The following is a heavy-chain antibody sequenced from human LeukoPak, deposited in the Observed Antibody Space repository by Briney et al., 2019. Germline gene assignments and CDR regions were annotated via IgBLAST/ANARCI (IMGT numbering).Heavy chain of an antibody. CDR2: INPNSGGT. CDR1: GYTFNSYG. CDR3: ARDGYSSSWALGWFDP. J-gene: IGHJ5*02. Sequence: GASVKVSCKASGYTFNSYGINWVRQAPGQGLEWMGWINPNSGGTNYAQKFQGRVTMTRDTSISTAYMELSRLRSDDTAVYYCARDGYSSSWALGWFDPWGQGTLVTVSS. V-gene: IGHV1-2*02. D-gene: IGHD6-13*01.